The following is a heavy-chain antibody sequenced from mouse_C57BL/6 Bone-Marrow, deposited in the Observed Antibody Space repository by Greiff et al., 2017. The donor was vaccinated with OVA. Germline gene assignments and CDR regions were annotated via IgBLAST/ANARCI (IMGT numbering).Heavy chain of an antibody. CDR2: IYPGSGNT. D-gene: IGHD2-4*01. CDR1: GYTFTDYY. V-gene: IGHV1-76*01. Sequence: VQLQQSGAELVRPGASVKLSCKASGYTFTDYYINWVKQRPGQGLEWIARIYPGSGNTYSNEKFKGKATLTAEKSSSTAYMQLSSLTSEDSAVYFCARPSYDYDAWFAYWGQGTLVTVSA. J-gene: IGHJ3*01. CDR3: ARPSYDYDAWFAY.